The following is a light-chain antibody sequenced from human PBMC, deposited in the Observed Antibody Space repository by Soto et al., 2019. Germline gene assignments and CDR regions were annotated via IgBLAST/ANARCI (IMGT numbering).Light chain of an antibody. CDR3: QQYYSTPWT. CDR1: QSVLYSSSNKNY. Sequence: DIVMTQSPDSLAVSLGERATINCKSSQSVLYSSSNKNYLAWYQQKPGQPPKLLIYWASTRESGVPDRFSGSGSGTDFTLTISSLQAEDAAVYYCQQYYSTPWTFGQGTKVEIK. J-gene: IGKJ1*01. V-gene: IGKV4-1*01. CDR2: WAS.